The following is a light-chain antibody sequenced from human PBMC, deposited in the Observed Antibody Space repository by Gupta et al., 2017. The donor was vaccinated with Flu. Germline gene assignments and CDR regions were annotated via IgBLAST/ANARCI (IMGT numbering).Light chain of an antibody. Sequence: GDRVTISCRASQGVSRYLAWYQQKQGKPPQLLIYSASTLQSGVPSRFSGSGIGKDFTLTIRSLQPEDFATYFCQQVNSYPYTFGPGTKLEIK. CDR1: QGVSRY. V-gene: IGKV1-9*01. J-gene: IGKJ2*01. CDR3: QQVNSYPYT. CDR2: SAS.